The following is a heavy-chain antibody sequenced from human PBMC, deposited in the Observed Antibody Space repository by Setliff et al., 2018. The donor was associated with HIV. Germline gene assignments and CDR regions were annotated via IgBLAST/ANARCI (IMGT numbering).Heavy chain of an antibody. V-gene: IGHV1-69*10. Sequence: SVKVSCKASGDTSSTYAINWVRQAPGQGLEWMGQFIPILDITNYAQKFQGRVTITADKSTNTMYMELRGLRSDDTAIYYCAREHGTSWPYFDFWGQGTLVTVSS. CDR2: FIPILDIT. CDR3: AREHGTSWPYFDF. CDR1: GDTSSTYA. J-gene: IGHJ4*02.